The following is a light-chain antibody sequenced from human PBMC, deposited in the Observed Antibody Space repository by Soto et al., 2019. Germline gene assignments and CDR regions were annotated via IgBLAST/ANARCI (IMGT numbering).Light chain of an antibody. J-gene: IGKJ1*01. Sequence: EIVLMQSPGTLSLSPGERATLSCRASQSVRRSLVWHQQKPGQAPRLLIYDESTKAAGGPARCSGSGSGTDVTLPISSMQAEDVAVSYCQQYYSNVTFGQGTKVDI. CDR1: QSVRRS. CDR2: DES. CDR3: QQYYSNVT. V-gene: IGKV3-15*01.